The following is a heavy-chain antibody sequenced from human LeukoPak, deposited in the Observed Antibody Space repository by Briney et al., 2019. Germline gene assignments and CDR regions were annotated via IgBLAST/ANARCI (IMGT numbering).Heavy chain of an antibody. CDR3: ARFPGDSGSYFYPFDY. Sequence: GASVKVSCKASGYTFTGYYMHWVRQAPGQGLEWMGWINPNSGGTNYAQKLQGRVTMTRDTSISTAYMELSRLGSDDTAVYYCARFPGDSGSYFYPFDYWGQGTLVTVSS. D-gene: IGHD1-26*01. CDR2: INPNSGGT. V-gene: IGHV1-2*02. CDR1: GYTFTGYY. J-gene: IGHJ4*02.